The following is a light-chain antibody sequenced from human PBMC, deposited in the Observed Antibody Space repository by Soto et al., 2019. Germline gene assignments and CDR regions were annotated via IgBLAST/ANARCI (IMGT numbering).Light chain of an antibody. CDR2: WSS. J-gene: IGKJ1*01. Sequence: DIVMTQSPDSLAVSLGERATINCKASQSVAYTSNKKTYVAWYQQKAGQPPKLLLYWSSTRASGVPDRFSGSGSGTDFTLSISSLQAEDVAVYYCQQYYSPLWTFGQGTKVQIK. CDR1: QSVAYTSNKKTY. CDR3: QQYYSPLWT. V-gene: IGKV4-1*01.